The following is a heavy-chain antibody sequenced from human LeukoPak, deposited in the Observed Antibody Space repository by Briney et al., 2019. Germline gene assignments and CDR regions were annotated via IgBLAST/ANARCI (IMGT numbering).Heavy chain of an antibody. D-gene: IGHD3/OR15-3a*01. V-gene: IGHV4-4*09. J-gene: IGHJ4*02. Sequence: PSETLSLTCTVSGVSISSQSWDWIRQPPGKGLEWIGHIYTTGKTNYNPSLKSRVTISLDTSKNQFSLKLSSVTAADTAVYYCARRRLLGLFDYWGQGTLVTVSS. CDR3: ARRRLLGLFDY. CDR2: IYTTGKT. CDR1: GVSISSQS.